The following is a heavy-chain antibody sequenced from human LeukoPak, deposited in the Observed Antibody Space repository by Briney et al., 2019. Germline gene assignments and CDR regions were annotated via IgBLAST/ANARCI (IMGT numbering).Heavy chain of an antibody. CDR1: GYTFTGYY. Sequence: ASVKVSCKASGYTFTGYYMHWVRQAPGQGLEWMGWISAYNGNTNYAQKLQGRVTMTTDTSTSTAYMELRSLRSDDTAVYYCARVPDIKYYGSGSLDMAYWGQGTLVTVSS. J-gene: IGHJ4*02. CDR3: ARVPDIKYYGSGSLDMAY. D-gene: IGHD3-10*01. V-gene: IGHV1-18*04. CDR2: ISAYNGNT.